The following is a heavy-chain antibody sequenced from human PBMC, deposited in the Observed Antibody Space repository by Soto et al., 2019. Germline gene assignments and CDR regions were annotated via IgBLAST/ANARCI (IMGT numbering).Heavy chain of an antibody. CDR2: INHSGST. CDR3: ARTPNSRWSKLGYFDS. V-gene: IGHV4-34*01. J-gene: IGHJ4*02. CDR1: GGSFSGYY. D-gene: IGHD6-13*01. Sequence: SETLSLTCAVYGGSFSGYYWSWIRQPPGKGLEWIGEINHSGSTNYNPSLKSRVTISVDTSKNQFSLKLSSVTAADTAVYSCARTPNSRWSKLGYFDSGGKGTLVTVSS.